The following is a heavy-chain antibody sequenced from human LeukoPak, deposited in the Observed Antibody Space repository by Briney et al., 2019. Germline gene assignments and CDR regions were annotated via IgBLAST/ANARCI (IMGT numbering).Heavy chain of an antibody. Sequence: SETLSLTCTVSGGSISSGGFYWGWIRQSPGKGLEWIGSIYYSGSTYYNPSLKSRVTISVDTSKNQFSLKLSSVTAADTAVYYCARDSSSLIDYWGQGTLVTVSS. J-gene: IGHJ4*02. CDR1: GGSISSGGFY. D-gene: IGHD6-13*01. V-gene: IGHV4-39*07. CDR2: IYYSGST. CDR3: ARDSSSLIDY.